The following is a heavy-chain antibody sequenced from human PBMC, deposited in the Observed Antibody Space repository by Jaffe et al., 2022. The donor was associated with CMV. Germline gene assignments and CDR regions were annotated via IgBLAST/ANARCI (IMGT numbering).Heavy chain of an antibody. D-gene: IGHD3-22*01. CDR2: ISSSSSTI. CDR3: ARDRARGGYDSSGYPEAFDY. CDR1: GFTFSSYS. V-gene: IGHV3-48*02. Sequence: EVQLVESGGGLVQPGGSLRLSCAASGFTFSSYSMNWVRQAPGKGLEWVSYISSSSSTIYYADSVKGRFTISRDNAKNSLYLQMNSLRDEDTAVYYCARDRARGGYDSSGYPEAFDYWGQGTLVTVSS. J-gene: IGHJ4*02.